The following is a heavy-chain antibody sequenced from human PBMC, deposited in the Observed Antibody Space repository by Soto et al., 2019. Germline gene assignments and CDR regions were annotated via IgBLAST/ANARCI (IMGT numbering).Heavy chain of an antibody. Sequence: QVQLVQSGAEVKKPGASVKVSCKSSGYRFETYAISWVRQAPGQGPEWMGWIRAYNIDTYYAQKFQDRVTMTTDTYTGTAYMELRSLRSDDTAVYYCARGHEVSIGAMDVWGQGTTVTVSS. V-gene: IGHV1-18*01. J-gene: IGHJ6*02. CDR2: IRAYNIDT. CDR3: ARGHEVSIGAMDV. CDR1: GYRFETYA. D-gene: IGHD6-6*01.